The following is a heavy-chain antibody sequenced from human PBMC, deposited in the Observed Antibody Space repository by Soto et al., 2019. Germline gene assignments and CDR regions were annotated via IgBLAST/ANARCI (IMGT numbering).Heavy chain of an antibody. CDR1: GFTFSHYG. CDR2: ISYDGSNK. J-gene: IGHJ4*02. Sequence: QVQLVESGGGVVQPGRSLRLSCAASGFTFSHYGIHWVRQAPGKGLEWLAVISYDGSNKHYADSVKGRFTVSRDNSKNPLYLQMNGLRAEDTAVYFCARYSGKYQGPIDYWGQGTLVTVSS. V-gene: IGHV3-30*03. D-gene: IGHD1-26*01. CDR3: ARYSGKYQGPIDY.